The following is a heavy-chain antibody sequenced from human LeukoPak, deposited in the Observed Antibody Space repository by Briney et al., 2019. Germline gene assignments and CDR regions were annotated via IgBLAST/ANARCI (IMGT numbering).Heavy chain of an antibody. CDR2: INAGNGNT. Sequence: ASVKVSCKASGYTFTSYAMHWVRQAPGQRLEWMGWINAGNGNTKYSQKFQGRVTITRDTSASTAYMELSSLRSEDTAVYYCAREYCSGGSCLIWFDPWGQGTLVTVSS. V-gene: IGHV1-3*01. CDR3: AREYCSGGSCLIWFDP. D-gene: IGHD2-15*01. CDR1: GYTFTSYA. J-gene: IGHJ5*02.